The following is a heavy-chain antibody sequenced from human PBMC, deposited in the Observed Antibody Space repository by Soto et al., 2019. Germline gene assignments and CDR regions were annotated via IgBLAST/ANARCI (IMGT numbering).Heavy chain of an antibody. J-gene: IGHJ5*02. CDR2: ISAYNGNT. V-gene: IGHV1-18*01. CDR3: ARADYGDPRWFDP. Sequence: ASVKVSCKASGYTFTSYGISWVRQAPGQGLEWMGWISAYNGNTNYAQELQGRVTMTTDTSTSTAYMELRSLRSDDTAAYYCARADYGDPRWFDPWGQGTLVTVSS. D-gene: IGHD4-17*01. CDR1: GYTFTSYG.